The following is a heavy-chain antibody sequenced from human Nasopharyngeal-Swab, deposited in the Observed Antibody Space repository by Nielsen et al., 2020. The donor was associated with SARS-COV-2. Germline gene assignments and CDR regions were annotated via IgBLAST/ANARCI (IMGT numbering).Heavy chain of an antibody. Sequence: GESLKISCAASGFTFSSYGMHWVRQAPGKGLEWVAVISYDGSNKYYADSVKGRFTISRDNSKNTLYLQMNSLRAEDTAVYYCAKDFSGTYSHLGYWGQGTLVTVSS. J-gene: IGHJ4*02. V-gene: IGHV3-30*18. CDR2: ISYDGSNK. CDR3: AKDFSGTYSHLGY. D-gene: IGHD1-26*01. CDR1: GFTFSSYG.